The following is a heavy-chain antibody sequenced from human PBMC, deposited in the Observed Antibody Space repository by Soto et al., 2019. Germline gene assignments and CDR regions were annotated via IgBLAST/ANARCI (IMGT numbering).Heavy chain of an antibody. V-gene: IGHV3-48*01. CDR2: ISSSSSTI. Sequence: GGSLTLSCAASGFTFSSYSMNWVRQAPWKGLEWVSYISSSSSTIYYADSVKGRFTISRDNAKNSLYLQMNSLRAEDTAVYYCARDVGYDYDKFDRWGQGTLITV. D-gene: IGHD3-16*01. J-gene: IGHJ4*02. CDR3: ARDVGYDYDKFDR. CDR1: GFTFSSYS.